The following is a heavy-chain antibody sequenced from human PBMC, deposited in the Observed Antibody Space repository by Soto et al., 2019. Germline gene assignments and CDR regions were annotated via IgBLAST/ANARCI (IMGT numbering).Heavy chain of an antibody. CDR2: ISAYNGNT. J-gene: IGHJ4*02. Sequence: ASVKVSCKASGYAFTDYGISWVRQAPGQGLEWIGWISAYNGNTNYAQKFQGRVTVTTDTSTTIAYMEVRNLRSDDTAVYYCARDHRYSSSFFDYWSQGTLVTVSS. CDR1: GYAFTDYG. CDR3: ARDHRYSSSFFDY. D-gene: IGHD6-6*01. V-gene: IGHV1-18*04.